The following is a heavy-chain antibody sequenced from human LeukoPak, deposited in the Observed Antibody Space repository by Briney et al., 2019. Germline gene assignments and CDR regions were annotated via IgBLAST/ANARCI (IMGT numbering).Heavy chain of an antibody. Sequence: ASVKVSCKASGYTFTSYGISWVRQAPGQGLEWMGWISAYNGNTNYAQKLQGRVTMTTDTSTSTAYMELRSLRSDDTAVYYCARDLIGYCSSTSCYLEMAYWGQGTLVTVSS. D-gene: IGHD2-2*01. CDR2: ISAYNGNT. J-gene: IGHJ4*02. CDR1: GYTFTSYG. CDR3: ARDLIGYCSSTSCYLEMAY. V-gene: IGHV1-18*01.